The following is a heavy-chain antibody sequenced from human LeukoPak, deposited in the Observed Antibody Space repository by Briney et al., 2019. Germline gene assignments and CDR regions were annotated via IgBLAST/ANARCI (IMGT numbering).Heavy chain of an antibody. V-gene: IGHV3-23*01. J-gene: IGHJ4*02. CDR3: AKRGADSGGNSALVHFDF. Sequence: GGSLRLSCAASGFTFSVLAMNWVRQAPGKGLEWVSAISGGGGSTYYADSMKGRFTISRDNSKNTLYLQMNSLRAEDTAVYHCAKRGADSGGNSALVHFDFWGQGTLVTVSS. D-gene: IGHD4-23*01. CDR1: GFTFSVLA. CDR2: ISGGGGST.